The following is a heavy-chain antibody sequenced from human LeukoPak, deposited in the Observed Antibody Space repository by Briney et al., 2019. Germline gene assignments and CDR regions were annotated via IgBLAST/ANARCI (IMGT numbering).Heavy chain of an antibody. CDR3: ARGHRWDSSSRENPLDYFDY. V-gene: IGHV4-34*01. CDR1: GGSFSGYY. J-gene: IGHJ4*02. D-gene: IGHD6-13*01. Sequence: SETLSLTCAVYGGSFSGYYWSWIRQPPGKGLEWIGEINHSGSTNYNPSLKSRVTISVDTSKNQFSLKLSSVTAADTAVYYCARGHRWDSSSRENPLDYFDYWGQGTLVTVSS. CDR2: INHSGST.